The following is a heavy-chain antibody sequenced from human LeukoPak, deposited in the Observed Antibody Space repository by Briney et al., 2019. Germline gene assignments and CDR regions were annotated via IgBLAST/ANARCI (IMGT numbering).Heavy chain of an antibody. Sequence: ASVTVSCTASGYTFTSYGISWVRQAPGQGLEWMGWISAYNGNTNYAQKLQGRVTMTTDTSTSTAYMELRSLRSDDTAVYYCARDTVVYYYDSSGYSFFDYWGQGTLVTVSS. D-gene: IGHD3-22*01. V-gene: IGHV1-18*01. CDR3: ARDTVVYYYDSSGYSFFDY. CDR1: GYTFTSYG. CDR2: ISAYNGNT. J-gene: IGHJ4*02.